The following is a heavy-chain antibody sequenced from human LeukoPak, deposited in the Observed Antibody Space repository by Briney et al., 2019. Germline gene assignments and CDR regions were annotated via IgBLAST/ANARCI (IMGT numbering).Heavy chain of an antibody. Sequence: ASVKVSCKASGYTFTSYGISWVRQAPGQGLEWMGWISAYNGNTNYAQKLQGRVTMTTDTSTSTAYMELRSLRSDDTAVYYCARGGIYYDSSGYYPHWFDPWGQGTLVTVSS. CDR1: GYTFTSYG. J-gene: IGHJ5*02. V-gene: IGHV1-18*04. D-gene: IGHD3-22*01. CDR3: ARGGIYYDSSGYYPHWFDP. CDR2: ISAYNGNT.